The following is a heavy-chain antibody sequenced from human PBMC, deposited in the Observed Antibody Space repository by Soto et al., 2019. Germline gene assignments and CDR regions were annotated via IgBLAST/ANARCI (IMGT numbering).Heavy chain of an antibody. V-gene: IGHV3-15*01. CDR2: IKSITDGGTT. D-gene: IGHD2-2*01. CDR3: TTDSADFVVVPATYGMDV. CDR1: GFTFNKAW. Sequence: GGSLRLSCAASGFTFNKAWMNGVRQCPGKGLAWVGRIKSITDGGTTDYAAPVKGRFIISRDDSINTLYLQMNSLKTEDTALYYCTTDSADFVVVPATYGMDVWGQGTTVTVSS. J-gene: IGHJ6*02.